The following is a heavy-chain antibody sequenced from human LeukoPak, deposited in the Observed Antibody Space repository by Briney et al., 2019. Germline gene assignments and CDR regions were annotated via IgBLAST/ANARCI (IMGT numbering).Heavy chain of an antibody. CDR2: INPGGSWT. CDR3: ARSPSHVHSSSWYITSNWFDP. CDR1: GYTFTRHY. Sequence: GASVKVSCKASGYTFTRHYMHWVRQAPGQGLEWMGGINPGGSWTSYAQKFQGRVTMTRDMSTSTDYMELSSLRSEDTAVYYCARSPSHVHSSSWYITSNWFDPWGQGTLVTVSS. V-gene: IGHV1-46*01. J-gene: IGHJ5*02. D-gene: IGHD6-13*01.